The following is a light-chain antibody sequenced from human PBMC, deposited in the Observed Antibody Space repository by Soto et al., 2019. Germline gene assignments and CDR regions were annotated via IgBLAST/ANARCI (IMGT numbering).Light chain of an antibody. CDR1: QGISDA. CDR3: LQHSDYPFT. J-gene: IGKJ2*01. Sequence: DIQMTQSPSSLSASVGDRVTITCRASQGISDALGWYQQKPGKVPKRLIYSASSLQNGVPSRFSGSGSATVFTRTISSLQPEDFATYFCLQHSDYPFTFGQGTRLEI. V-gene: IGKV1-17*01. CDR2: SAS.